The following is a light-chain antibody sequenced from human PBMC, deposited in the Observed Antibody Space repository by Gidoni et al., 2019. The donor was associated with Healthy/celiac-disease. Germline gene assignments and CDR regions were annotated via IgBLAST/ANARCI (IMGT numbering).Light chain of an antibody. CDR3: QQSYSNPRT. V-gene: IGKV1-39*01. Sequence: DIQMTQSPSSLSASVVDRVTITCRASQSISSYLNWYQQKPGKAPKLLIYAASSLQSGVPSRFSGSGSGTDFTLTISSLQPEDFATYYCQQSYSNPRTFGQGTKVEIK. J-gene: IGKJ1*01. CDR2: AAS. CDR1: QSISSY.